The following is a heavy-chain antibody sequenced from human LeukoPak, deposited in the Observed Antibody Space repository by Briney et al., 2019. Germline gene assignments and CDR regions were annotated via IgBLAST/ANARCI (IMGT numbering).Heavy chain of an antibody. Sequence: GGSLRLSCAASGFTFSSYSMNWVRQAPGKGLEWVSSIGSSSSYIYYADSVKGRFTISRDNAKNSLYLQMNSLRAEDTAVYYCASTRFLEWLLGPDAFDIWGQGTMVTVSS. D-gene: IGHD3-3*01. V-gene: IGHV3-21*01. CDR3: ASTRFLEWLLGPDAFDI. CDR2: IGSSSSYI. CDR1: GFTFSSYS. J-gene: IGHJ3*02.